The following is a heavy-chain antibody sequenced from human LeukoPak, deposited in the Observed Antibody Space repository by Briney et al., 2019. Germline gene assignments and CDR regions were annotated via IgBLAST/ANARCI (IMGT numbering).Heavy chain of an antibody. J-gene: IGHJ4*02. D-gene: IGHD1-26*01. Sequence: GGSLRLSCAASGFTFSGSAMHWVRQASGKGLEWVGRIRSKANSYATAYTASVKGRFTISRDDSKNTAYLQMNSLKTEDTAVYYCTRREVGATSMDYWGQGTLVTVSS. CDR3: TRREVGATSMDY. CDR1: GFTFSGSA. CDR2: IRSKANSYAT. V-gene: IGHV3-73*01.